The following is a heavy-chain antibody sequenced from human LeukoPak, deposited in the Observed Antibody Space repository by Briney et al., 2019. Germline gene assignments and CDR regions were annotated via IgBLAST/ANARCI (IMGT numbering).Heavy chain of an antibody. V-gene: IGHV1-69*05. CDR3: ARGRPSSGWYGGVNY. D-gene: IGHD6-19*01. J-gene: IGHJ4*02. Sequence: GASVKFSCKASGGTFSSYAISWVRQAPGQGLEWMGGIIPIFGTANYAQKFQGRVTITTDESTSTAYMELSSLRSEDTAVYYCARGRPSSGWYGGVNYWGQGTLVTVSS. CDR1: GGTFSSYA. CDR2: IIPIFGTA.